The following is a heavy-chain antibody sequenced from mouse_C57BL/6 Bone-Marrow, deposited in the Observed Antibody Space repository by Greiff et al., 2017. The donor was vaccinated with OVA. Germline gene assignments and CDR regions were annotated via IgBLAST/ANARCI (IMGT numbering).Heavy chain of an antibody. D-gene: IGHD2-4*01. CDR1: GYTFTDYN. J-gene: IGHJ3*01. CDR2: INPNNGGT. V-gene: IGHV1-22*01. Sequence: DVQLQESGPELVKPGASVKMSCKASGYTFTDYNMHWVKQSHGKSLEWIGYINPNNGGTSYNQKFKGKATLTVNKSSSTAYIELRSLTSEDSAVYYCARRDGYDYTWFAYWGQGTLVTVSA. CDR3: ARRDGYDYTWFAY.